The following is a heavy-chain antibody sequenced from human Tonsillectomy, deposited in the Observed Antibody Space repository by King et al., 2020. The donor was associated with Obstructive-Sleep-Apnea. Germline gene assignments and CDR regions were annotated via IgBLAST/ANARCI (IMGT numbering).Heavy chain of an antibody. CDR3: ARGLRSGSYSGSIDY. V-gene: IGHV4-59*01. CDR2: IYYSGST. D-gene: IGHD1-26*01. CDR1: GGSISSYY. J-gene: IGHJ4*02. Sequence: QLQESGPGLVKPSETLSLTCTVSGGSISSYYWSWIRQPPGKGLEWIGYIYYSGSTNYNPSLKSRVTISVDTSKNQFSLKLSSVTAADTAVYYCARGLRSGSYSGSIDYWGQGTLVTVSS.